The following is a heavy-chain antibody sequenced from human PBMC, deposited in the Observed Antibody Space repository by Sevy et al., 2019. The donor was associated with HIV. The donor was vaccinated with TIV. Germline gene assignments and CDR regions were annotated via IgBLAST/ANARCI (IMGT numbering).Heavy chain of an antibody. V-gene: IGHV3-73*01. D-gene: IGHD3-22*01. Sequence: GGSLRLSCAGSGFTFSDAAIHWVRQASGKGLEWLGRIRGKANNYATAYAASVEDRFSISRNDLKDTAYLQMNSLRTEDAAMYYCSIYYDIRAFDSWGQGTQVNVSS. J-gene: IGHJ4*02. CDR2: IRGKANNYAT. CDR1: GFTFSDAA. CDR3: SIYYDIRAFDS.